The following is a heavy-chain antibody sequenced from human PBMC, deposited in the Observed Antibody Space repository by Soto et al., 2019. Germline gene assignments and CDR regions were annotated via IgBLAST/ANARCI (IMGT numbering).Heavy chain of an antibody. CDR3: ARAVLLTVTTSYYYYYYMDV. Sequence: ASVKVSCKASGYTFTSYGISWVRQAPGQGLEWMGWISAYNGNTNYAQKIQGRVTMTTDTSTSTAYMELSSLRSEDTAVYYCARAVLLTVTTSYYYYYYMDVWGKGTTVTVSS. CDR2: ISAYNGNT. CDR1: GYTFTSYG. D-gene: IGHD4-4*01. V-gene: IGHV1-18*01. J-gene: IGHJ6*03.